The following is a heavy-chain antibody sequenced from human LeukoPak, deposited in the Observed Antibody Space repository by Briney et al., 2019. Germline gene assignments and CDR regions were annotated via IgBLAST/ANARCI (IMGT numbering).Heavy chain of an antibody. CDR2: IYYTGNT. Sequence: SETLSLTCTVSGGSLSSDNFYWSWIRQPPGKGLEWVGNIYYTGNTNYNPSLKSRVTISLDTSNSQFSLKLHSVTPADTAVYFCARGLAGRSSGAMYFALWGRGTLVTVSS. V-gene: IGHV4-61*01. J-gene: IGHJ2*01. CDR1: GGSLSSDNFY. D-gene: IGHD3-10*01. CDR3: ARGLAGRSSGAMYFAL.